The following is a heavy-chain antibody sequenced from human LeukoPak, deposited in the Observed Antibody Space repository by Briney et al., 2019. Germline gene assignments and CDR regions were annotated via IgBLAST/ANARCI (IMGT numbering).Heavy chain of an antibody. CDR2: INPSGGST. D-gene: IGHD3-3*01. J-gene: IGHJ4*02. CDR1: GYTFTSYY. Sequence: ASVKVSCKASGYTFTSYYMHWVRHAPGQGLEWMGIINPSGGSTSYAQKFQGRVTMNRDTSTSTVYMELRSLISQHPAVYYCARAPSRITIFGVVIRHADYFDYWGQGTLVTVSS. V-gene: IGHV1-46*01. CDR3: ARAPSRITIFGVVIRHADYFDY.